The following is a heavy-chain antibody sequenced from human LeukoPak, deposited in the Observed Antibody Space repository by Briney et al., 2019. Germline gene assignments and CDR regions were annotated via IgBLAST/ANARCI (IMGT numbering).Heavy chain of an antibody. Sequence: SETLSLTCTVSGGSISSGDYYWSWIRQPPGKGLEWIGYIYYSGSTYYNPSLKSRVTISVDTSKNQFSLKLSSVTAADTAVYYCARAYDYGDSHFDYWGQGTLVTVPS. CDR1: GGSISSGDYY. V-gene: IGHV4-30-4*01. CDR2: IYYSGST. CDR3: ARAYDYGDSHFDY. D-gene: IGHD4-17*01. J-gene: IGHJ4*02.